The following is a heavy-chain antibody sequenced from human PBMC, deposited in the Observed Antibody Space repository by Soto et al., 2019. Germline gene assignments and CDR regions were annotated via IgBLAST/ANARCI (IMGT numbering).Heavy chain of an antibody. V-gene: IGHV4-39*01. CDR2: IYYSGST. D-gene: IGHD6-13*01. J-gene: IGHJ6*02. CDR3: ARQEYSSSWYYYYGMDV. CDR1: GGSISSSSYY. Sequence: SETLSLTCTVSGGSISSSSYYWGWIRQPPGKGLEWIGSIYYSGSTYYNPSLKSRVTISVDTSKNQFPLKLSSVTAADTAVYYCARQEYSSSWYYYYGMDVWGQGTTVTVSS.